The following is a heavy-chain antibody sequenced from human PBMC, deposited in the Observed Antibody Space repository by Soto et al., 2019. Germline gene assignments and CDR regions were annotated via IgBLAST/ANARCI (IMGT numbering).Heavy chain of an antibody. CDR1: GYTFTSYG. CDR3: AREHCSGGSCHTTVADY. CDR2: ISAYNGNT. Sequence: GASVKVSCKASGYTFTSYGISWVRQAPGQGFEWMGWISAYNGNTNYAQKLQGRVTMTTDTSTSTAYMELRSLRSDDTAVYYCAREHCSGGSCHTTVADYWGQGTLVTVSS. J-gene: IGHJ4*02. D-gene: IGHD2-15*01. V-gene: IGHV1-18*01.